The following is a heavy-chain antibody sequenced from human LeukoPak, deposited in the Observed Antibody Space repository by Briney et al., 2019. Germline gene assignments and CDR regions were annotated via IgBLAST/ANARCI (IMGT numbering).Heavy chain of an antibody. V-gene: IGHV3-7*01. CDR3: ARVSASSWSHYFDY. CDR2: IKQDGSEK. Sequence: GGSLRLSCAASGFTFSSYWMSWVRQAPGKGLEWVANIKQDGSEKYYVDSVKGRFTISRDNAKNSLYLQTNSLRAEDTAVYYCARVSASSWSHYFDYWGQGTLVTVSS. D-gene: IGHD6-13*01. CDR1: GFTFSSYW. J-gene: IGHJ4*02.